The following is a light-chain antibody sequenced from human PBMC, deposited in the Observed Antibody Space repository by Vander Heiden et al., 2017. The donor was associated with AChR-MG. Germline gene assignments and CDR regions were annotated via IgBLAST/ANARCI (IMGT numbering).Light chain of an antibody. Sequence: ETLMTQSPVTLSVSPGETATLSCRASESVTSDLAWYQQKGGQAPRLLNYGASGRATGIPPRFSGSGSETEFTLTISSVQSEDFAVYHCQQYKRWPLTFGGGTKVDIK. CDR3: QQYKRWPLT. V-gene: IGKV3-15*01. J-gene: IGKJ4*01. CDR1: ESVTSD. CDR2: GAS.